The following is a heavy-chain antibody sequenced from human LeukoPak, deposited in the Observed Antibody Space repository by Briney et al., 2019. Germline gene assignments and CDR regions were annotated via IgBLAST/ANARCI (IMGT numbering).Heavy chain of an antibody. CDR2: IIPIFGTA. CDR1: GGTFSSYA. V-gene: IGHV1-69*05. Sequence: ASVKVSCKASGGTFSSYAISWVRQAPGQGLEWMGGIIPIFGTANYAQKFQGRVTITTDESTSTAYMELSSLRSEDTAVYYCARAGGDCSSTSCLYYFDYWGQGTLVTVSS. D-gene: IGHD2-2*01. CDR3: ARAGGDCSSTSCLYYFDY. J-gene: IGHJ4*02.